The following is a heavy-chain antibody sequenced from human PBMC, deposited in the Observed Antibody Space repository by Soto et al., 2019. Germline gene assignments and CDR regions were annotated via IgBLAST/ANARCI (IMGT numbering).Heavy chain of an antibody. Sequence: QLQLQESGPGLVKPSETLSLTCTVSGGSISSSSYYWGWIRQPPGKGLEWIGSIYYNGSTYYNPSLKSRVTISVDTSKNQFSLKLSSVTAADTAVYYCARQFRDSSGLDYWGQGTLVTVSS. CDR3: ARQFRDSSGLDY. V-gene: IGHV4-39*01. D-gene: IGHD3-22*01. CDR1: GGSISSSSYY. J-gene: IGHJ4*02. CDR2: IYYNGST.